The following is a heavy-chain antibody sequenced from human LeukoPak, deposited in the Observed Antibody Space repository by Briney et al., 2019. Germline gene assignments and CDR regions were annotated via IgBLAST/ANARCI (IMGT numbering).Heavy chain of an antibody. D-gene: IGHD4-17*01. J-gene: IGHJ4*02. V-gene: IGHV1-18*01. Sequence: ASVKVSCKASGYTFTSYGISWVRQAPGQGLEWMGWISAYNGDTNYAQKLQGRVTMATDTSTSTAYMELRSPRSDDTAVYYCARVSPNTVTTLQYFDYWGQGTLVTVSS. CDR3: ARVSPNTVTTLQYFDY. CDR1: GYTFTSYG. CDR2: ISAYNGDT.